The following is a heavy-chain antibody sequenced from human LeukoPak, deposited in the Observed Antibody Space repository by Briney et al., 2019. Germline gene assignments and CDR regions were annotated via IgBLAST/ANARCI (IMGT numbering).Heavy chain of an antibody. D-gene: IGHD1-26*01. Sequence: GASVKVSCKASGYTFTGYYMHWVRQAPGQGLEWMGWINPNSGGTNYAQKFQGRVTMTRDTSIRTAYMELSRLRSDDTAVYYCARGGGATPQTRAHDAFDIWGQGTMVTVSS. V-gene: IGHV1-2*02. J-gene: IGHJ3*02. CDR2: INPNSGGT. CDR3: ARGGGATPQTRAHDAFDI. CDR1: GYTFTGYY.